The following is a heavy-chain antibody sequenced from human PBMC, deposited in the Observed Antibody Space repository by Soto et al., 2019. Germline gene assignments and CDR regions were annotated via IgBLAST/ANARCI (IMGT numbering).Heavy chain of an antibody. Sequence: GESLKISCKGSVYSFTRYWIGWVRQMPGKGLEWMGIIYPRGSDTRYSPSFQGQVTISADKSISTAYLQWSSLKASDTAMYYCARVRESTAAFDYWGQGTLVTVS. V-gene: IGHV5-51*01. J-gene: IGHJ4*02. D-gene: IGHD2-8*02. CDR2: IYPRGSDT. CDR3: ARVRESTAAFDY. CDR1: VYSFTRYW.